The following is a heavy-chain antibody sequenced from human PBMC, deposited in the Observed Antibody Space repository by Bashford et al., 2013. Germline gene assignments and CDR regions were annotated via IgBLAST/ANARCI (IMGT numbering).Heavy chain of an antibody. V-gene: IGHV1-18*01. Sequence: ASVKVSCKASGYTFTNYGISWVRQAPGQGLEWMGWISAYNGNTNSAQKLQGRVTMTTDTSTSTGYMELRSLRFDDTAMYYCARDRSGSYEGKGRFDYWGQGTLVTVSS. D-gene: IGHD1-26*01. CDR1: GYTFTNYG. CDR2: ISAYNGNT. J-gene: IGHJ4*02. CDR3: ARDRSGSYEGKGRFDY.